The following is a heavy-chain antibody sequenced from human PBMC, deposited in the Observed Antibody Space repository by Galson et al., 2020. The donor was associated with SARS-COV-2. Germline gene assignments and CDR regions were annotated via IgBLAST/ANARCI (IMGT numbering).Heavy chain of an antibody. CDR2: IWYTVGKK. V-gene: IGHV3-33*06. CDR1: GFSFSNFG. J-gene: IGHJ6*04. Sequence: GGPLSLSCAASGFSFSNFGMHWVCQAPCKGLEWVAVIWYTVGKKYYSESVEGRFTISRDNSKNTLYLQMNSLRAEDTAVYYCSKPGTIFALGAPNGGHLDVWGKGTTVTVSS. CDR3: SKPGTIFALGAPNGGHLDV. D-gene: IGHD3-10*02.